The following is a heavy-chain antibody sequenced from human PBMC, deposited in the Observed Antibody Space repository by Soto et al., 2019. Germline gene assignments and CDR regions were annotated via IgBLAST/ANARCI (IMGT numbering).Heavy chain of an antibody. J-gene: IGHJ6*03. CDR2: IYYSGST. D-gene: IGHD7-27*01. CDR1: GGSISSYY. V-gene: IGHV4-59*01. Sequence: TLSLTCTVSGGSISSYYWSWIRQPPGKGLEWIGYIYYSGSTNYNPSLKSRVTISVDTSKNQFSLKLSSVTAADTAVYYCARDGDVRSAFMDVWGKGTTVTVSS. CDR3: ARDGDVRSAFMDV.